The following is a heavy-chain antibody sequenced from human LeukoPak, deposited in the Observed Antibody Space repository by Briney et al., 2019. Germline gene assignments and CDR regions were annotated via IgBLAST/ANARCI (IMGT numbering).Heavy chain of an antibody. V-gene: IGHV4-4*07. J-gene: IGHJ4*02. CDR2: IHPSGST. Sequence: NPSETLSLTCTVSGDSISSYYWSWFRQPAGKGLEWIGRIHPSGSTNYNPSLKSRVTLSVDTSKNQFSLKLSSVTAADTAVYYCARGPPPDFDYWGRGTLVTVSS. CDR3: ARGPPPDFDY. CDR1: GDSISSYY.